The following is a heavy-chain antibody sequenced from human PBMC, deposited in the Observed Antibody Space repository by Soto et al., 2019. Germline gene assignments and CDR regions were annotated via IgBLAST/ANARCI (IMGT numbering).Heavy chain of an antibody. D-gene: IGHD3-22*01. CDR3: VRTSSSGSSYFDY. J-gene: IGHJ4*02. CDR2: IYYDASGK. Sequence: QVQLVESGGGVVQPGRSLRLSCAASGFTFSTNGMHWVRQAPGKGLEWVAVIYYDASGKYYADSVQGRFTISRDNSNNTLYLQMNSLRAEDTAVYYCVRTSSSGSSYFDYWGQGILVTVSS. CDR1: GFTFSTNG. V-gene: IGHV3-33*01.